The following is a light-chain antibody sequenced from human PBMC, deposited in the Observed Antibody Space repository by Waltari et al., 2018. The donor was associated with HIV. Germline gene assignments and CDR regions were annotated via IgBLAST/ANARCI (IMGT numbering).Light chain of an antibody. CDR2: EVS. V-gene: IGLV2-14*01. CDR3: FSYTSSSTLYV. Sequence: QSALTQPASVTGSPGPSITISCTGTSSEGGGSSDVPRYQQHPGKAPKLMIYEVSNRPSGVSNRFSGSKSGNTASLTISGLQAEDEADYYCFSYTSSSTLYVFGTGTKVTVL. CDR1: SSEGGGSSD. J-gene: IGLJ1*01.